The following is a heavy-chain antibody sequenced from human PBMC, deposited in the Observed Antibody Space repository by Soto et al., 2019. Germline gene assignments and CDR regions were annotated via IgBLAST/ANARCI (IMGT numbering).Heavy chain of an antibody. CDR2: IYWDDDK. V-gene: IGHV2-5*02. Sequence: QITLKESGPTLVKPTHTLTLTCILSGFSLSSTRMAVGWIRQPPGKALEWLALIYWDDDKRYSPFLKSRLTITKDTSKNPVVVTMSLMDPVDTARYYCAHIVVAGLGYYFDYWGQGTLVTVSS. J-gene: IGHJ4*02. D-gene: IGHD6-19*01. CDR1: GFSLSSTRMA. CDR3: AHIVVAGLGYYFDY.